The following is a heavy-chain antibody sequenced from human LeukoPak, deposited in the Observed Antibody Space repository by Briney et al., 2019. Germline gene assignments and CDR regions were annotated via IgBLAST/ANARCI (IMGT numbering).Heavy chain of an antibody. D-gene: IGHD3-10*01. V-gene: IGHV3-23*01. J-gene: IGHJ6*03. CDR1: GFTFSSYA. CDR3: VKFRGIQHYNYHMDA. CDR2: LTCSGGNT. Sequence: GGSLRLAWVASGFTFSSYAMSWVRQAPGKGLGWVSGLTCSGGNTYYADSVKGRFTISRDNSKNTLSLQMNSLRAEDAAVYYCVKFRGIQHYNYHMDAWGKGTTVTVSS.